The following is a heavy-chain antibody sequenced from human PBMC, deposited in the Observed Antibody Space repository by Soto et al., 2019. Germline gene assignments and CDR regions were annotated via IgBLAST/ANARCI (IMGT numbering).Heavy chain of an antibody. J-gene: IGHJ4*02. CDR1: GFKFEDYA. V-gene: IGHV3-9*01. CDR3: ARELGVQLEFDF. D-gene: IGHD1-1*01. CDR2: INWNSGKV. Sequence: EMQLVESGGGLVPPGRSLRLSCAGFGFKFEDYAMHWVRQVPGKGLEWVSYINWNSGKVKYADSVKGRFTISRDNAKNSLYLHMTSLKSEDTALYYCARELGVQLEFDFWGQGTQVTVSS.